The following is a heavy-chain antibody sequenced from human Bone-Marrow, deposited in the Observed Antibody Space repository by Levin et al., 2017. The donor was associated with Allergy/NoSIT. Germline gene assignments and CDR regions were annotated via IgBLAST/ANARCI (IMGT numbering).Heavy chain of an antibody. CDR3: TRGLQWLTRRSKESFHYYMDV. Sequence: GGSLRLSCTTSGFTFGDYALSWVRQAPGKGLEWVGFIRSKDYGGTTEYAASVKGRFTISRDDSKSIAYLQMNSLQIEDTAVYYCTRGLQWLTRRSKESFHYYMDVWGKGTTVTVSS. V-gene: IGHV3-49*04. J-gene: IGHJ6*03. CDR2: IRSKDYGGTT. D-gene: IGHD6-19*01. CDR1: GFTFGDYA.